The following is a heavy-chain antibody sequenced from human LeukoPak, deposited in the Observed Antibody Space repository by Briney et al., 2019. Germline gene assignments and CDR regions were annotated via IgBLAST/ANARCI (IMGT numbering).Heavy chain of an antibody. Sequence: PGKSLTLSCVASQFRFPFSHYGMHWVRQAPGRGLEWVAVIWSDGTNQYYADSVRGRFTISRDNSQNTVYLQMNSLRVEDTAVYFCAKDAQRGFDYSNSLECWGQGTLVTVSS. CDR2: IWSDGTNQ. J-gene: IGHJ4*02. D-gene: IGHD4-11*01. V-gene: IGHV3-33*06. CDR1: QFRFPFSHYG. CDR3: AKDAQRGFDYSNSLEC.